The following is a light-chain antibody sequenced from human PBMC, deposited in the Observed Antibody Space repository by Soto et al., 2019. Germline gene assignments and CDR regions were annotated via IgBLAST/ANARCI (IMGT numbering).Light chain of an antibody. CDR3: QQRRNWPPYT. CDR1: QSVSSN. Sequence: EIVMTQSPATLSVTPGEKATLSCRVSQSVSSNLAWYQKKPGQAPRLLIYGASTRATGIPVRFSGSGSGTDFTLTISSLEPEDFAVYYCQQRRNWPPYTFGQGTRLEIK. CDR2: GAS. V-gene: IGKV3-15*01. J-gene: IGKJ5*01.